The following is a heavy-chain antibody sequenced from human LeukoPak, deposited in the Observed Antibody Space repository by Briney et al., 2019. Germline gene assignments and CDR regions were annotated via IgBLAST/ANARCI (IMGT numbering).Heavy chain of an antibody. CDR2: IIPIFGTA. CDR1: GGTFSSYA. J-gene: IGHJ4*02. Sequence: GASVKVSCKASGGTFSSYAISWVRQAPGQGLEWMEGIIPIFGTANYAQKFQGRVTITADESTSTAYMELSSLRSEDTAVYYCARHQPPPNYYDSSGYYLPFDYWGQGTLVTVSS. D-gene: IGHD3-22*01. V-gene: IGHV1-69*13. CDR3: ARHQPPPNYYDSSGYYLPFDY.